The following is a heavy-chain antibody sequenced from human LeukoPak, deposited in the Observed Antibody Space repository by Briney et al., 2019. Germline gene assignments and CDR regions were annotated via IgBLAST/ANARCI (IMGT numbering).Heavy chain of an antibody. J-gene: IGHJ4*02. D-gene: IGHD2-15*01. Sequence: SETLSLTCTVSGGSISSYYWSWIRQPPGKGLEWIGYIYYSGTTNYNPSLKSRVTISVDTSKNQFSPKLSSVTAADTAVYYCARQSLGGYCSGGSCYGRDHFDYWGQGTLVTVSS. CDR2: IYYSGTT. CDR3: ARQSLGGYCSGGSCYGRDHFDY. CDR1: GGSISSYY. V-gene: IGHV4-59*08.